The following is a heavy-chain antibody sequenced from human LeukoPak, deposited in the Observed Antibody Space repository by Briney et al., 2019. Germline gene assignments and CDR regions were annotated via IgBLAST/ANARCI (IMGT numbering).Heavy chain of an antibody. D-gene: IGHD5-18*01. CDR3: ASNSYGFSFDY. V-gene: IGHV4-34*01. Sequence: SETLSLTCAVYGGSFSGYYWSWIRQPPGKGLEWIGEINHSGSTNYNPSLKSRVAISVDTSKNQFSLKLSSVTAADTAVYYCASNSYGFSFDYWGQGTLVTVSS. J-gene: IGHJ4*02. CDR1: GGSFSGYY. CDR2: INHSGST.